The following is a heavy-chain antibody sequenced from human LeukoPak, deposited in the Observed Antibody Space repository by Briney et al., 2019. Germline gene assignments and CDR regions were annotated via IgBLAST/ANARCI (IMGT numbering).Heavy chain of an antibody. CDR2: IKQDGSEK. CDR3: AREGYHDRSGYEDY. D-gene: IGHD3-22*01. Sequence: GGSLRLSCAASGFTFSSYWMSWVRQAPGKGLEWVANIKQDGSEKYYVDSVKGRFTISRDNAKNSLYLQMSSLRAEDTALYYCAREGYHDRSGYEDYWGQGTLVTVSS. V-gene: IGHV3-7*03. CDR1: GFTFSSYW. J-gene: IGHJ4*02.